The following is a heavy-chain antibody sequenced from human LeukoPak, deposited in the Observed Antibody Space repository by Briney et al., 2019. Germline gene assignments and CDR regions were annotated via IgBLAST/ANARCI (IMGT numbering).Heavy chain of an antibody. J-gene: IGHJ4*02. D-gene: IGHD1-26*01. CDR3: ARADGSYLSY. Sequence: RPGGSLRLSCTASGFTFSDYWMTWVRQAPGKGPEWVANIKQDGSQKYYVDSVRGRFTISRDNAKNSLFLQMNGLRAEDTAVYYCARADGSYLSYWGQGTLVTVSS. CDR1: GFTFSDYW. V-gene: IGHV3-7*03. CDR2: IKQDGSQK.